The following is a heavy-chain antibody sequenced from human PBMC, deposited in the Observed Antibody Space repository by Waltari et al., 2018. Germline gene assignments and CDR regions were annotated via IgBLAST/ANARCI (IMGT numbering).Heavy chain of an antibody. V-gene: IGHV3-30-3*01. Sequence: QVQLVESGGGVVQPGRSLRLSCAASGFTFSSYAMHWVRQAPGQGLEWVAVISYDGSNKYYADSVKGRFTISRDNSKNTLYLQMNSLRAEDTAVYYCARDDLKWFREPPYYYYGMDVWGQGTTVTVSS. CDR3: ARDDLKWFREPPYYYYGMDV. J-gene: IGHJ6*02. D-gene: IGHD3-10*01. CDR1: GFTFSSYA. CDR2: ISYDGSNK.